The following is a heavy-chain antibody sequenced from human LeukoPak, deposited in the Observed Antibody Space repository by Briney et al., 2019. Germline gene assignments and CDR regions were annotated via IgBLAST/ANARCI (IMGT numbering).Heavy chain of an antibody. J-gene: IGHJ4*02. D-gene: IGHD2-8*02. Sequence: QTLSLTCAISGDSVCSNTVTWNWIRQSPSRGLEWLGGTYYRSKWSNDYAVSVKRRIIINPDTSKNQFSLQLDSVTPEDTAMYYLVRITGGVFDYRGPGTLVTVSS. CDR3: VRITGGVFDY. CDR2: TYYRSKWSN. CDR1: GDSVCSNTVT. V-gene: IGHV6-1*01.